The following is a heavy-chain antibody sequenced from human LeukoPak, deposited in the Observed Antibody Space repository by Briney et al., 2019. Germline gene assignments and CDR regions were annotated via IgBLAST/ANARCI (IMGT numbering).Heavy chain of an antibody. J-gene: IGHJ6*03. V-gene: IGHV1-69*01. D-gene: IGHD6-13*01. CDR3: ARGRAAAHYYYMDV. Sequence: GASVKVSCKASGGTFSSYAISWVRQAPGQGLEWMGGIIPIFGTANYAQKFQGRVTITADESSSTAYMELSSLRSEDTAVYYCARGRAAAHYYYMDVWGKGTTVTVSS. CDR2: IIPIFGTA. CDR1: GGTFSSYA.